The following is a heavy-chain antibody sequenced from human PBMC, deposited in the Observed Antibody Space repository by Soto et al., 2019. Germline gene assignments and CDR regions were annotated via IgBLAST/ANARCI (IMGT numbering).Heavy chain of an antibody. Sequence: QVQLVQSGAEVKKPGSSVKVSCKASGGTFSSYTISWVRQAPGQGLEWMGRIIPILGIANYAQKFQGRVTITADKSTSTAYMELSSLRSEDTAVYYCARDWSGWELLGYYYYYGMDVWGQGTTVTVSS. CDR3: ARDWSGWELLGYYYYYGMDV. J-gene: IGHJ6*02. CDR2: IIPILGIA. D-gene: IGHD1-26*01. CDR1: GGTFSSYT. V-gene: IGHV1-69*08.